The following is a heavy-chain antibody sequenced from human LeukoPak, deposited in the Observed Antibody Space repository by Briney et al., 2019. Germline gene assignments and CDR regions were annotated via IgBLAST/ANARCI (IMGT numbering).Heavy chain of an antibody. CDR2: ISYSGST. Sequence: SCKASGYTFTSYAVSWIRQPPGKGLEWIGYISYSGSTNYNPSLKSRVTISADTSKNQVSLTLSSVTAADTAVYYCARHPELYFFDYWGQGTLVTVSS. CDR3: ARHPELYFFDY. D-gene: IGHD3-10*01. J-gene: IGHJ4*02. CDR1: GYTFTSYA. V-gene: IGHV4-59*08.